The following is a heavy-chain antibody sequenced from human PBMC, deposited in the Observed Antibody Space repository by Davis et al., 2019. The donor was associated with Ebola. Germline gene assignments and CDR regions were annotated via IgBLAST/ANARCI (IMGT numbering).Heavy chain of an antibody. CDR2: IRSKAHGGTT. Sequence: PGGSLRLSCVASGFTFGDYVVSWVRQAPGKGLEWVGFIRSKAHGGTTEYAAPVRDRFTISRDDSKSIAYLQMNSLKSEDTVIYFCARDDSGRMRDWGQGTLVTVSS. J-gene: IGHJ4*02. D-gene: IGHD2-15*01. CDR3: ARDDSGRMRD. V-gene: IGHV3-49*04. CDR1: GFTFGDYV.